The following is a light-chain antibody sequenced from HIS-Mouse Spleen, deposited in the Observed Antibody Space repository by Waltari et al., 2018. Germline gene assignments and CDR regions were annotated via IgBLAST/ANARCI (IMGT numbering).Light chain of an antibody. Sequence: SAPPQPPSASGSPGQSVTISCTGTSSDVGGYNYVSWYQQHPGKAPKLMIYEVSKRPSGVPDRFSGSKSGNTASLTVSGLQAEDEADYYCSSYAGSNIVVFGGGTKLTVL. V-gene: IGLV2-8*01. CDR2: EVS. CDR3: SSYAGSNIVV. CDR1: SSDVGGYNY. J-gene: IGLJ2*01.